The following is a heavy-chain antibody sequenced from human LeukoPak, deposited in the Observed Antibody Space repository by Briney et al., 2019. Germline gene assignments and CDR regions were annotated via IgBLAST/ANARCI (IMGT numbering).Heavy chain of an antibody. CDR2: IYTSGST. V-gene: IGHV4-4*07. J-gene: IGHJ3*02. CDR3: ARARLSSSSWYKNAFDT. D-gene: IGHD6-13*01. Sequence: SETLSLTCTVSGGSIGSYYWSWIRQPAGKGLEWIGRIYTSGSTNYNPSLKSRVTMSVDTSKNQFSLKLSSVTAADTAVYYCARARLSSSSWYKNAFDTWGQGTMVTVSS. CDR1: GGSIGSYY.